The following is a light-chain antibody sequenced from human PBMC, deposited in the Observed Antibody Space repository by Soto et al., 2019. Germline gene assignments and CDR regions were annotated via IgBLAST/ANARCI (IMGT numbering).Light chain of an antibody. J-gene: IGKJ4*01. Sequence: EIVMTQSPATLSVSPGERATLSCRASQTVSNNLAWYQQKPGQAPRILIYGASTSATGFPARFSGSGSGTEFTLTISSLQSEDFAVYYCQQYNNWLPLTFGGGTKVEIK. V-gene: IGKV3-15*01. CDR2: GAS. CDR1: QTVSNN. CDR3: QQYNNWLPLT.